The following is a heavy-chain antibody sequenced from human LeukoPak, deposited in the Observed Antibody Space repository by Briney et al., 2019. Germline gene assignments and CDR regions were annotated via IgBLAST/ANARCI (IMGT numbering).Heavy chain of an antibody. Sequence: GGSLRLSCAASGFTFSSYAMHWVRQAPGKGLEWVAVISYDGSNKYYADSVKGRFTVSRDNSKNTVYLQINSLRVEDTAVYYCARDRGNDYFDSWGQGTLVIVSS. CDR3: ARDRGNDYFDS. V-gene: IGHV3-30-3*01. J-gene: IGHJ4*02. CDR2: ISYDGSNK. CDR1: GFTFSSYA.